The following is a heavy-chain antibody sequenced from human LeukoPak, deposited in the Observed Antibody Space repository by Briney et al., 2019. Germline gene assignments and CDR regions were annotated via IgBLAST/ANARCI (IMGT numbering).Heavy chain of an antibody. V-gene: IGHV3-23*01. D-gene: IGHD3-22*01. J-gene: IGHJ4*02. Sequence: GGSLRLSCAASGFTFSSYAMSWVRQAPGKGLEWVSAISSSGESTYYADSVKGRFTLSRDNSKNTLYLQMNSLRAEDTAVYYCAKEAHVIVVALFDYWGQGTLVTVSS. CDR2: ISSSGEST. CDR1: GFTFSSYA. CDR3: AKEAHVIVVALFDY.